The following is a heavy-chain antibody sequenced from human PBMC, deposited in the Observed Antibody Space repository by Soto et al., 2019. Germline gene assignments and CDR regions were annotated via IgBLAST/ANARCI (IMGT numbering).Heavy chain of an antibody. CDR3: ARSPPPHYDSSGYPFDYIGNFGY. J-gene: IGHJ4*01. D-gene: IGHD3-22*01. Sequence: TVKVSCKASGGTFSSHAISWVRQAPGQGLEWMGGIIPIFGTANYAQKFQGRVTITADESTSTAYMELSSLRSEDTAVYYCARSPPPHYDSSGYPFDYIGNFGYWGQGTLVTVSS. V-gene: IGHV1-69*01. CDR1: GGTFSSHA. CDR2: IIPIFGTA.